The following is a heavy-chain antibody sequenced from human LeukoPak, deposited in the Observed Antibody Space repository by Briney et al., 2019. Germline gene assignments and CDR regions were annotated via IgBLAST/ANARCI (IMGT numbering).Heavy chain of an antibody. V-gene: IGHV4-4*02. CDR1: GASIISPYW. CDR3: VRTPRD. CDR2: IYHDGNT. Sequence: PSETLSLTCAVSGASIISPYWLTWVRQPPGKGLEWVGEIYHDGNTNYNPSLKSRLSVSLDKSRNQFSLKLSFVTAADTAVYYCVRTPRDWGQGILVTVSS. J-gene: IGHJ4*02. D-gene: IGHD2-21*01.